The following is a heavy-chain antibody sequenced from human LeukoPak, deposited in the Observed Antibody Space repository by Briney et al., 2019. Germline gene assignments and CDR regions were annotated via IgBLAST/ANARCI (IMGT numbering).Heavy chain of an antibody. Sequence: GGSLRLSCAASGFSVTSNYMCWVRQAPGKGLEWVSILYSDDANYYADSVKGRFTISRDSSKNTVFLQMNSLRVEDTAVYYCARDRFNGMDVWGQGTTVTVSS. J-gene: IGHJ6*02. CDR3: ARDRFNGMDV. CDR2: LYSDDAN. CDR1: GFSVTSNY. V-gene: IGHV3-66*01. D-gene: IGHD3-3*01.